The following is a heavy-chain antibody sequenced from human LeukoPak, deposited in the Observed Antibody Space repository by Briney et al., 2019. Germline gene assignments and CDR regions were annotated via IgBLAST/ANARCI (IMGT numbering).Heavy chain of an antibody. D-gene: IGHD4-11*01. CDR2: IYPGDSDT. V-gene: IGHV5-51*01. J-gene: IGHJ3*02. CDR1: GYTLTTYW. CDR3: ARRTTTIITPGAFDI. Sequence: GESLKISCKGSGYTLTTYWIGWVRQMPGKGLEWMGIIYPGDSDTRYSPSFQGQVTISADKSISTAYLQWSSLKASDTAMYYCARRTTTIITPGAFDIWGQGTMVTVTS.